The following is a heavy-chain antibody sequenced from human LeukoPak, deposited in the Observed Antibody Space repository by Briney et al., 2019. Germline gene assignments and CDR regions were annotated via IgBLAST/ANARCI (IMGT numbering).Heavy chain of an antibody. V-gene: IGHV3-11*01. CDR2: ISSSGSII. Sequence: GGSLRLSCAASGFTFSDYYMRWIRQAPGKGLEWGSYISSSGSIIYYADTVKGRFTISRDNAKSSLYLQMNSLRAEDTAVYYCARGIVATRSYYLDYWGQGTLVTVSS. D-gene: IGHD5-12*01. CDR3: ARGIVATRSYYLDY. J-gene: IGHJ4*02. CDR1: GFTFSDYY.